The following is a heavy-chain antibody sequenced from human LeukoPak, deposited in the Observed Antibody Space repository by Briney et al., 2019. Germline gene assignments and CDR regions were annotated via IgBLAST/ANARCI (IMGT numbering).Heavy chain of an antibody. V-gene: IGHV3-53*01. J-gene: IGHJ4*02. CDR3: ARAGSADSFDY. CDR2: IYTGGTT. Sequence: GGSLRLSCAVSGFTVRTNYMTWVRQAPGKGLEWVSLIYTGGTTYYADSVRGRFTISRGNSKNTLYLQMNSLRAEDTAVYYCARAGSADSFDYWGQGTLVTVSS. CDR1: GFTVRTNY. D-gene: IGHD6-25*01.